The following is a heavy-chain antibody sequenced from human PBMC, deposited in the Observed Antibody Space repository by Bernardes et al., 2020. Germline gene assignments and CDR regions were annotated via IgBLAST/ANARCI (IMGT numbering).Heavy chain of an antibody. Sequence: SVKVSCKASGGTFSSYAISWVRQAPGQGLEWMGGIIPIFGTANYAQKFQGRVTITADKSTSTAYMELSSLRSEDTAVYYCARDYGFGELLVFGSSYYGMDVWGQGTTVTVSS. V-gene: IGHV1-69*06. CDR3: ARDYGFGELLVFGSSYYGMDV. D-gene: IGHD3-10*01. CDR1: GGTFSSYA. CDR2: IIPIFGTA. J-gene: IGHJ6*02.